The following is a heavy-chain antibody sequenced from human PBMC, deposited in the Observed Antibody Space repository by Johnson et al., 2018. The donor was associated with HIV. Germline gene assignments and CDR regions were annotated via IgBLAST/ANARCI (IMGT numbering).Heavy chain of an antibody. V-gene: IGHV3-48*03. Sequence: VQLVESGGGVVQPGRSLRLSCAASGFTFSRYAMHWVRQAPGKGLEWVSYISSSGSTIYYADSVKGRFTISRDNAKNSLYLQMNSLRAEDTAVYYCARSTYCGGNCYSVAFDIWGQGTMVTVSS. D-gene: IGHD2-21*01. CDR2: ISSSGSTI. CDR1: GFTFSRYA. J-gene: IGHJ3*02. CDR3: ARSTYCGGNCYSVAFDI.